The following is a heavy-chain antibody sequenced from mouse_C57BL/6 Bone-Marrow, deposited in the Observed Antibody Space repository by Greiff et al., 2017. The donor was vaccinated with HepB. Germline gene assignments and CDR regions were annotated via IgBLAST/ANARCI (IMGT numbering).Heavy chain of an antibody. J-gene: IGHJ3*01. Sequence: VKLVESGPGLVAPSQSLSITCTVSGFSLTSYGVDWVRQSPGKGLEWLGVIWGVGSTNYNSALKSRLSISKDNSKSQVFLKMNSLQTDDTAMYYCASGDGYYERFAYWGQGTLVTVSA. CDR1: GFSLTSYG. CDR2: IWGVGST. V-gene: IGHV2-6*01. CDR3: ASGDGYYERFAY. D-gene: IGHD2-3*01.